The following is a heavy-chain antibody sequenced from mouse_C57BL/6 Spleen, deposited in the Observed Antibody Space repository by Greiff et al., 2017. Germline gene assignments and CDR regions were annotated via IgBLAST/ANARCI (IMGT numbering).Heavy chain of an antibody. CDR3: ARDGETSRYFDV. V-gene: IGHV5-16*01. CDR1: GFTFSDYY. J-gene: IGHJ1*03. Sequence: EVKVVESEGGLVQPGSSMKLSCTASGFTFSDYYMAWFRQVPEKGLEWVANINYDGSSTYYLDSLKSRFIISGDNAKSILYMQMSSLKSEDTATYYCARDGETSRYFDVWGTGTTVTVSS. CDR2: INYDGSST.